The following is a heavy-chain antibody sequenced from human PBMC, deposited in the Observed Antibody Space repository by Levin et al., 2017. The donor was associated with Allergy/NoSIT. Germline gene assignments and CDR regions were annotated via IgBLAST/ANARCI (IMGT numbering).Heavy chain of an antibody. CDR3: ASCSILLEPTADDYLNGLDV. Sequence: KISCKSSGGNFNTYGFTWVRRAPGQGLEWMGGIIPLFPTSHYAQKFQDRVTFTADESTVTVYMELSSLRFEDTAVYYCASCSILLEPTADDYLNGLDVWGQGTTVTVSS. D-gene: IGHD1-1*01. J-gene: IGHJ6*02. CDR1: GGNFNTYG. CDR2: IIPLFPTS. V-gene: IGHV1-69*01.